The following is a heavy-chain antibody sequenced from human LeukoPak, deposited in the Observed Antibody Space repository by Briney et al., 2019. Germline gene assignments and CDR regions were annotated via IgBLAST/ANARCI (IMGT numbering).Heavy chain of an antibody. CDR2: FYPEDGET. D-gene: IGHD3-10*01. J-gene: IGHJ5*02. V-gene: IGHV1-24*01. Sequence: VASVKVSCKVSGYTLTELSMHWVRQAPGKGLEWMGGFYPEDGETNYAQKFQGRVTMTEDTSTDTAYMELSSLRSEDTAVYYCATFFTMVRGVIIGLKVPNCTWGQGTLVTVSS. CDR1: GYTLTELS. CDR3: ATFFTMVRGVIIGLKVPNCT.